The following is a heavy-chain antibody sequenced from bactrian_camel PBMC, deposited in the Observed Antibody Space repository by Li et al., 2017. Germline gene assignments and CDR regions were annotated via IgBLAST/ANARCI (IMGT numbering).Heavy chain of an antibody. J-gene: IGHJ7*01. D-gene: IGHD1*01. CDR2: TMVDGEI. CDR1: GDTSRLN. Sequence: HVQLVESGGGSVQAGGSLRLSCQASGDTSRLNMGWFRQPPGKVPEGVAVTMVDGEIQYAEPVKGRFTISRDNSKNTLYLQMNSLKIEDTALYYCAADSVVPLRAWLYSPHGMDYRGKGTQVTVS. V-gene: IGHV3S53*01.